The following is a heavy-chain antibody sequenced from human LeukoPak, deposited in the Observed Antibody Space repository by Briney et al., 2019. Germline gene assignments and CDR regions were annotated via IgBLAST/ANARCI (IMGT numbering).Heavy chain of an antibody. D-gene: IGHD3-10*01. V-gene: IGHV3-23*01. J-gene: IGHJ5*02. Sequence: GGTLRLSCAASGFTFSSSGMSWVRQAPGKGLEWVSTISASGDNTYYADSVKGRFTISRDNSKKKLYLQMNSLRAEDTAVYYCAKGYYGSGTYGWFDPWGQGTLVTVSS. CDR3: AKGYYGSGTYGWFDP. CDR1: GFTFSSSG. CDR2: ISASGDNT.